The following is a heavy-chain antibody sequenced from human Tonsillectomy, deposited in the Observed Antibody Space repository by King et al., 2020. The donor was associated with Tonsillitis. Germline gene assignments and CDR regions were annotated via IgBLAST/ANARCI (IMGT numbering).Heavy chain of an antibody. V-gene: IGHV3-15*07. D-gene: IGHD6-19*01. CDR2: IKSKTDGGTK. CDR3: TTVGVAVAGTLSFDY. Sequence: VQLVESGGGLVKPGGFLRLSCAASGFTFSNAWMNWVRQAPGKGREWVGRIKSKTDGGTKNYGASVKGRFTISRDDSKNTLYMQMNSLKTEDTAVYYCTTVGVAVAGTLSFDYWGQGTLVTVSS. CDR1: GFTFSNAW. J-gene: IGHJ4*02.